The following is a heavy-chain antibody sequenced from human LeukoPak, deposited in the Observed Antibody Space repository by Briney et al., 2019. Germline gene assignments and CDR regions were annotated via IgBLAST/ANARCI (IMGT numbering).Heavy chain of an antibody. CDR1: GFIFGDNW. J-gene: IGHJ4*02. CDR2: INPHGTEK. Sequence: GGSLTLSWVASGFIFGDNWMGWVRQAPGRGLEWVANINPHGTEKYYADSLEGRFSVSRDNAKNSVYLQMNSLRVEDAGFYYCVRWGVNAGLDYWGQGSLVTVSS. D-gene: IGHD3-10*01. CDR3: VRWGVNAGLDY. V-gene: IGHV3-7*01.